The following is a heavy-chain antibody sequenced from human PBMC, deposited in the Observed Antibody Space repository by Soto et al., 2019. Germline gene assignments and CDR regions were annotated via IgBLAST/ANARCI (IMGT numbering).Heavy chain of an antibody. CDR1: GCSISIGGYY. D-gene: IGHD3-10*01. Sequence: PSETPSLTCTVSGCSISIGGYYWSGILQHPGKGLEWIGYIYYSGSTYYNPSLKSRVTISVDTSKNQFSLKLSSVTAADTAVYYCARTSITMVRGVMVYGMDVWGQGTTVT. CDR2: IYYSGST. J-gene: IGHJ6*02. V-gene: IGHV4-31*03. CDR3: ARTSITMVRGVMVYGMDV.